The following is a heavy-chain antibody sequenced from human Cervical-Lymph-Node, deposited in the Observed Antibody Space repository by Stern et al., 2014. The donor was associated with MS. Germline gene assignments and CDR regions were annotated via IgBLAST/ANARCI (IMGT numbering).Heavy chain of an antibody. D-gene: IGHD2-15*01. CDR3: ARRCSRRIDAFDI. J-gene: IGHJ3*02. V-gene: IGHV5-10-1*01. CDR2: IDPSDSYT. CDR1: GYSFISYW. Sequence: EVHLVESGAEVKKPGESLRISCKGSGYSFISYWISWVRQMPGKGLEWLGRIDPSDSYTNYSPSFQGHVTISADKSISTAYLQWSSLKASDTAMYYCARRCSRRIDAFDIWGQGTMVTVSS.